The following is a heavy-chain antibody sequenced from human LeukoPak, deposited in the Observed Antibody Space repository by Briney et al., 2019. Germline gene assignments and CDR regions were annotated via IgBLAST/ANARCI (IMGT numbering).Heavy chain of an antibody. CDR2: INHSGST. V-gene: IGHV4-34*01. CDR3: ARGDYGSGTYLWGS. D-gene: IGHD3-10*01. J-gene: IGHJ5*02. Sequence: SETLSLTCAVYGGSFSGYYWSWIRQPPGKGLEWIGEINHSGSTNYNPSLKSRVTISVDTSQNQFSLQLTSVTAADTAVYYCARGDYGSGTYLWGSWGQGILVTVPP. CDR1: GGSFSGYY.